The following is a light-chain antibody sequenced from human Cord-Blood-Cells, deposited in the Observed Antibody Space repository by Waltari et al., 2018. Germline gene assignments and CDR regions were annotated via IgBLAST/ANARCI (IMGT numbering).Light chain of an antibody. Sequence: NFMLTQPHSVSESPGKTVTISCTRSSGSIASNYVQWYQQRPGSSPTTVIYEDTQGPSGVPDRFSGSIDSSSNSASLTISGLKTEDEADYYCQSYDSSNHVVFGGGTKLTVL. CDR3: QSYDSSNHVV. CDR1: SGSIASNY. V-gene: IGLV6-57*01. CDR2: EDT. J-gene: IGLJ2*01.